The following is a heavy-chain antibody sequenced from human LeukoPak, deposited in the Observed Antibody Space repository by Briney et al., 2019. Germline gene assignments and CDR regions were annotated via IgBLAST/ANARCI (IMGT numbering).Heavy chain of an antibody. CDR2: IIPILGIA. D-gene: IGHD1-26*01. V-gene: IGHV1-69*04. J-gene: IGHJ4*02. CDR3: ARAPIVGAASLFDY. CDR1: GYTLSAYY. Sequence: EASVKVSCKASGYTLSAYYMHWVRQAPGQGLEWMGRIIPILGIANYAQKFQGRVTITADKSTSTAYMELSSLRSEDTAVYYCARAPIVGAASLFDYWGQGTLVTVSS.